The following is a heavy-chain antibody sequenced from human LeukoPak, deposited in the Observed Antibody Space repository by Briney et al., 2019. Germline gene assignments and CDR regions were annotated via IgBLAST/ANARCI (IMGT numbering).Heavy chain of an antibody. Sequence: PGGSLRLSCAASGFSFDDYGMSRVRQAPGKGLEWVSGINWNGGSTNYADSEKGRFTISRDNAKDSLCLQVNSLRAEDTALYYCAREHYTAGFDYWGQGTLVTVSS. D-gene: IGHD2-2*02. CDR1: GFSFDDYG. CDR2: INWNGGST. J-gene: IGHJ4*02. CDR3: AREHYTAGFDY. V-gene: IGHV3-20*04.